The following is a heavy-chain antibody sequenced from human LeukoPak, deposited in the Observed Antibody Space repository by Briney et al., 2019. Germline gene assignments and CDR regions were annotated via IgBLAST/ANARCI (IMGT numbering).Heavy chain of an antibody. CDR3: ATIAEGAFDI. Sequence: GGSLRLSCAASGFTLSDYSMSWVRQAPGKGLEWVSYISSSGIIYYADSVKGRFTISRDNAKNSLYLQMNSLRAEDTAVYYCATIAEGAFDIWGQGTMVTVPS. J-gene: IGHJ3*02. CDR2: ISSSGII. D-gene: IGHD6-13*01. CDR1: GFTLSDYS. V-gene: IGHV3-11*01.